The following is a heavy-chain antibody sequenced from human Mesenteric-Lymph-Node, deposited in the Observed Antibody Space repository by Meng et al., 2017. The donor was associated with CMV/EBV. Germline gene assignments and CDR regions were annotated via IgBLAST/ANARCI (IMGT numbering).Heavy chain of an antibody. CDR1: GFTFSSYG. J-gene: IGHJ3*02. Sequence: SWAASGFTFSSYGMHWVRQAPGKGLEWVAFIRYDGSNKYYADSVKGRFTISRDNSKNTLYLQMNSLRAEDTAVYYCAKEGDCSSTSCYSAFDIWGQGTMVTVSS. D-gene: IGHD2-2*01. CDR3: AKEGDCSSTSCYSAFDI. V-gene: IGHV3-30*02. CDR2: IRYDGSNK.